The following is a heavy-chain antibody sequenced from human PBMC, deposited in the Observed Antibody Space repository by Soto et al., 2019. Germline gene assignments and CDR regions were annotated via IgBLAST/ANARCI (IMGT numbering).Heavy chain of an antibody. J-gene: IGHJ3*02. CDR2: IYHSGST. CDR1: GGSISSSNW. CDR3: ARDRRERITIFGVVTSDDFDI. D-gene: IGHD3-3*01. V-gene: IGHV4-4*02. Sequence: SETLSLTCAVSGGSISSSNWWSWVRQPPGKGLEWIGEIYHSGSTNYNPSLKSRVTISVDKSKNQFSLKLSSVTAADTAVYYCARDRRERITIFGVVTSDDFDIWGQGTMVTVS.